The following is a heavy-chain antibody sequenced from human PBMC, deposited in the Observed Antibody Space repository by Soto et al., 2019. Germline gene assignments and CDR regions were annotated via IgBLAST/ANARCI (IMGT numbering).Heavy chain of an antibody. CDR1: GYTFTSYG. CDR2: ISVYNGNT. D-gene: IGHD3-10*01. V-gene: IGHV1-18*01. J-gene: IGHJ4*02. Sequence: ASVKVSCKASGYTFTSYGFTWVRQAPGQGLEWMGWISVYNGNTNYAQKFQGRVTMTTDSSTSTVYMELRSLKSDDTAVYYCATPTPLRGAMITNINFDFWGQGTPVTV. CDR3: ATPTPLRGAMITNINFDF.